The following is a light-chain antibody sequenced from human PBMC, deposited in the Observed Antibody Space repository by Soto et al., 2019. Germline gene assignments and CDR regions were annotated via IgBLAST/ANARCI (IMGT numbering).Light chain of an antibody. CDR2: KAS. J-gene: IGKJ1*01. V-gene: IGKV1-5*03. CDR1: QSCSNW. CDR3: QQYNSYSWT. Sequence: DIQMTQSPSTLSASVGDTVTITCRASQSCSNWLAWYQQKPGQAHKFLIYKASTLESGILSTFGDSGSGTEFTLSIRRLQADDFATYYCQQYNSYSWTFGQGKKVEIK.